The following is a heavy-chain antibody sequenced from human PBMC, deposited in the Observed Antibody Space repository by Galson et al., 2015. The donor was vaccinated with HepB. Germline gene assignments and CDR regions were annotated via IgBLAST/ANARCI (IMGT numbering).Heavy chain of an antibody. CDR2: ISYTGRYT. Sequence: SLRLSCAASGFSFNYFPMHWVRQAPGKGLEWVAVISYTGRYTNYADFGKGRFTISRDNSKNALYLQMNSLRVDDTALYYCVRPRGEGAGDYQNWCIDLGGRGTLVTVSS. J-gene: IGHJ2*01. CDR3: VRPRGEGAGDYQNWCIDL. CDR1: GFSFNYFP. V-gene: IGHV3-30*04. D-gene: IGHD4-17*01.